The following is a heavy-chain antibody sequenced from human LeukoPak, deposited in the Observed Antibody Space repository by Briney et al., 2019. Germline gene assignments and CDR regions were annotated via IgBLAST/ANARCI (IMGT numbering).Heavy chain of an antibody. V-gene: IGHV4-39*07. J-gene: IGHJ4*02. D-gene: IGHD6-19*01. Sequence: PSETLSLTCSVPAGSISSNYYHWAWIRQPPGKGLEWIGNIYYTGSTYYNPSLKSRVTISQDRSKNQFSLQLSSVTPADTAVYYCAREGYSSGFHYFDFWGQGTLVTVSS. CDR1: AGSISSNYYH. CDR3: AREGYSSGFHYFDF. CDR2: IYYTGST.